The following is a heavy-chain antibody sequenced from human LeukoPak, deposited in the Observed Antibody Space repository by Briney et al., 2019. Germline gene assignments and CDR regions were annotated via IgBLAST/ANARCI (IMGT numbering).Heavy chain of an antibody. Sequence: ASVKVSCKASGYTFTSYYMHWVRQAPGQGLEWMGIINPSGGSTSYAQKFQGRVTMTRDTSTSTAYMELSSLRSEDTAVYYCARAGRAHYWYFDLWGRGTLVTVSS. J-gene: IGHJ2*01. CDR3: ARAGRAHYWYFDL. V-gene: IGHV1-46*01. CDR1: GYTFTSYY. CDR2: INPSGGST.